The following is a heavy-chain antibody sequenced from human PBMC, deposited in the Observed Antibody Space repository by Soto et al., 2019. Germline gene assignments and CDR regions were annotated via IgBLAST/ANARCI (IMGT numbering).Heavy chain of an antibody. Sequence: HPGGSLRLSCAASGFTFSSYGMHWVRQAPGEGLEWVAVISYDGSNKYYADSVKGRFTISRDNSKNTLFLQMNSLRGEDTAVYYCAKESYSSSSYYYGMDVWGQGTTVTVPS. CDR2: ISYDGSNK. CDR1: GFTFSSYG. D-gene: IGHD6-6*01. J-gene: IGHJ6*02. V-gene: IGHV3-30*18. CDR3: AKESYSSSSYYYGMDV.